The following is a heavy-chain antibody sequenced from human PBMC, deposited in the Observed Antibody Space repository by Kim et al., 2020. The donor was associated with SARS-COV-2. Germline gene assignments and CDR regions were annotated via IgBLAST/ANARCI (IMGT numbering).Heavy chain of an antibody. Sequence: TKYSQKFQGRVAITRDTSASTAYMELSSLRSEDTAVYYCARDVWLGLFDYWGQGTLVTVSS. CDR2: T. CDR3: ARDVWLGLFDY. D-gene: IGHD6-19*01. V-gene: IGHV1-3*01. J-gene: IGHJ4*02.